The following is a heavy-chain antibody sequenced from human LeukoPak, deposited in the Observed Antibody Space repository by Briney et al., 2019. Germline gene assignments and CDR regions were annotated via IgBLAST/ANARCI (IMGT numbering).Heavy chain of an antibody. V-gene: IGHV3-30*04. D-gene: IGHD3-10*01. CDR2: ISYDGSNK. CDR3: AGGGSGSYSYAEYFQH. Sequence: PGRSLRLSCAASGFTFSSYAMHWVRQAPGKGLEWVAVISYDGSNKYYADSVKGRFTISRDNSKNTLYLQMNSLRAEDTAVYYCAGGGSGSYSYAEYFQHWGQGTLVTVSS. CDR1: GFTFSSYA. J-gene: IGHJ1*01.